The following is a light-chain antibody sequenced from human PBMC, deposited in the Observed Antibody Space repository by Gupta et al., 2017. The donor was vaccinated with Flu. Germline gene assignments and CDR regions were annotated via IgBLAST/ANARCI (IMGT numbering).Light chain of an antibody. CDR3: QKYNSAPLT. J-gene: IGKJ3*01. V-gene: IGKV1-27*01. CDR2: GAS. CDR1: QGISSY. Sequence: DIQMTQSPSSLSASVGDRVNLACRASQGISSYLAWYQQKPGKAPKLLIYGASTLRSGVPSRFSGSGSGTDFTLTISSLQPEDAATYYCQKYNSAPLTFGPGTKVEIK.